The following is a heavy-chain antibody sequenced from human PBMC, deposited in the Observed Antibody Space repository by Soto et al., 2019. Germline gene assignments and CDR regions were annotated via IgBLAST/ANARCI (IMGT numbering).Heavy chain of an antibody. D-gene: IGHD3-3*01. V-gene: IGHV1-8*01. CDR2: MNPNSGNT. CDR3: ARGTQYDFWSAIGNYYYYMDV. Sequence: GASLKVSCKASGYTFTSYDINWVRQATGQGLEWMGWMNPNSGNTGYAQKFQGRVTMTRNTSISTAYMELSSLRSEDTAVYYCARGTQYDFWSAIGNYYYYMDVWGKGTTVTVSS. J-gene: IGHJ6*03. CDR1: GYTFTSYD.